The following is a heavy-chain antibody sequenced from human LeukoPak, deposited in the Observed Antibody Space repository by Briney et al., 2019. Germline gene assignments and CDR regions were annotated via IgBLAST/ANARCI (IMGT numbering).Heavy chain of an antibody. Sequence: PSETLSLTCTVSGGSISSYYWSWIRQHPGKGLEWIGYIYYSGSTYYNPSLKSRVTISVDTSKNQFSLKLSSVTAADTAVYYCARDPAGATFRYFDYWGQGTLVTVSS. J-gene: IGHJ4*02. D-gene: IGHD1-26*01. CDR2: IYYSGST. CDR3: ARDPAGATFRYFDY. V-gene: IGHV4-59*06. CDR1: GGSISSYY.